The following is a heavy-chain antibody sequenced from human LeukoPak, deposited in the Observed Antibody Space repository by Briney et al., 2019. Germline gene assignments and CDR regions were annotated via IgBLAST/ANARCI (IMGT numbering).Heavy chain of an antibody. V-gene: IGHV3-23*01. Sequence: GGSLRLSCAASGFTFNSYAMSWVRQAPGKGLEWVSAISGSGAGTYYADSVKGRFTISRDNSKNTLYLQMTSLRAEDTAVYYCAKGRGAGPGAFDIWGQGTIVTVSS. J-gene: IGHJ3*02. CDR3: AKGRGAGPGAFDI. CDR1: GFTFNSYA. D-gene: IGHD3-10*01. CDR2: ISGSGAGT.